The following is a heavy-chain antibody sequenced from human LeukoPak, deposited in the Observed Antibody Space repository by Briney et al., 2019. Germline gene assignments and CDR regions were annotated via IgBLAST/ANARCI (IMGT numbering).Heavy chain of an antibody. CDR3: ARPVGPMGATPYFDY. V-gene: IGHV1-18*01. D-gene: IGHD1-26*01. J-gene: IGHJ4*02. Sequence: GASVKLSCKASGYTFTSYGISWVRQAPEQGLEWMGWISAYNGNTNYAQKLQGRVTMTTDTSTSTAYMELRSLRSDDTAVYYCARPVGPMGATPYFDYWGQGTLVTVSS. CDR2: ISAYNGNT. CDR1: GYTFTSYG.